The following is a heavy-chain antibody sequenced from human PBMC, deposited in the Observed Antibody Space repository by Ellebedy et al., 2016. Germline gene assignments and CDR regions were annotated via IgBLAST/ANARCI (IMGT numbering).Heavy chain of an antibody. D-gene: IGHD1-26*01. CDR2: IRGRAGETT. J-gene: IGHJ6*02. CDR1: GFTFFNYA. Sequence: GGSLRLSXAASGFTFFNYAMSWVRQAPGKGLEWVSTIRGRAGETTHYADAVKGRFTISRDNSKNTLFLQMNSLRAEDTALYFCAKLQTHIVGENYFHYGMDVWGRGTTVIVSS. CDR3: AKLQTHIVGENYFHYGMDV. V-gene: IGHV3-23*01.